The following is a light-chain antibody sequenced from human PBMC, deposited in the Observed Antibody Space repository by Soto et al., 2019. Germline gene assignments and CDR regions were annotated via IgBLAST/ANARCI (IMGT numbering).Light chain of an antibody. J-gene: IGLJ1*01. CDR2: EVS. Sequence: QSVLTQPASVSGSPGQSITISCTGSTSDVGAYNYVSWYKHHPGQAPQLMIYEVSNRPSGVSNRFSGSKSGNTSSLTISGLQADDEGDYYCSSKTSSSSPLVFGTGTKGTVL. V-gene: IGLV2-14*01. CDR3: SSKTSSSSPLV. CDR1: TSDVGAYNY.